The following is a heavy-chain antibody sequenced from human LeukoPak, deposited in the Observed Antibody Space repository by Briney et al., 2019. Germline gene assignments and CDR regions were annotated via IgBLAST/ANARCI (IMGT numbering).Heavy chain of an antibody. CDR1: GGSFSGYY. Sequence: SETLSLTCAVYGGSFSGYYWSWIRQPPGKGLEWIGEINHSGSTNYNPSLKSRVTISVDTSKNQFSLKLSSVTAADTAVYYCAREEGGYSYGLGWGQGTLVTVSS. CDR2: INHSGST. J-gene: IGHJ4*02. V-gene: IGHV4-34*01. D-gene: IGHD5-18*01. CDR3: AREEGGYSYGLG.